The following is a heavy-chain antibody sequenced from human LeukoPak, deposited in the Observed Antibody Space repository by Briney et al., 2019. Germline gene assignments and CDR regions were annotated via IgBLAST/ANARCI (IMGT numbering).Heavy chain of an antibody. D-gene: IGHD5-12*01. CDR1: GFTFSSYG. Sequence: SGRSLRLSCAASGFTFSSYGMHWVRQAPGKGLEWVAVIWYDGSNKYYADSVKGRFTISRDNSKNTLYLQMNSLRAEDTAVYYCARSMSLRNFDYWGQGTLVTVSS. J-gene: IGHJ4*02. V-gene: IGHV3-33*01. CDR2: IWYDGSNK. CDR3: ARSMSLRNFDY.